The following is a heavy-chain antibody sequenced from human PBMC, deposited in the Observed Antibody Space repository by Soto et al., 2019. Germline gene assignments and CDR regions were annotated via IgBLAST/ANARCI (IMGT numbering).Heavy chain of an antibody. D-gene: IGHD6-6*01. J-gene: IGHJ6*02. Sequence: PGGSLRLCCAASGFTFSSYSMNWVRQAPGKGLEWVSYISSSSSTIYYADSVKGRFTISRDNAKNSLYLQMNSLRDEDTAVYYCARAIPDSSSYAGNYYYYGMDVWGQGTTVTVSS. CDR3: ARAIPDSSSYAGNYYYYGMDV. V-gene: IGHV3-48*02. CDR2: ISSSSSTI. CDR1: GFTFSSYS.